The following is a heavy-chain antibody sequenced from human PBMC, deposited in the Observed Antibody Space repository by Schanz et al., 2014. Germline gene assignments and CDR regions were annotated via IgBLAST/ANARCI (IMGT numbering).Heavy chain of an antibody. CDR1: GYTFTSYV. CDR3: ARGRAFDY. CDR2: MNPNSGNP. V-gene: IGHV1-8*01. Sequence: QVQLIQSGAEAKKPGASVKVSCTASGYTFTSYVINWVRQAPGQGLEWLGWMNPNSGNPGFAQKFRGRVTMTRNTSMSTAYIELHILTSEDTAVYYCARGRAFDYWGQGTLVTVSS. J-gene: IGHJ4*02.